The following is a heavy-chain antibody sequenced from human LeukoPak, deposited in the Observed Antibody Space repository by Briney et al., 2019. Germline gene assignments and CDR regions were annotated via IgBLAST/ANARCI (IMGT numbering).Heavy chain of an antibody. CDR2: IYYGGST. CDR1: GGSISSSSYY. V-gene: IGHV4-39*07. J-gene: IGHJ4*02. CDR3: ARVGSYYYDSSGDY. D-gene: IGHD3-22*01. Sequence: SETLSLTCTVSGGSISSSSYYWGWIRQPPGKGLEWIGSIYYGGSTYYNPSLKSRVTISVDTSKNQFSLKLSSVTAADTAVYYCARVGSYYYDSSGDYWGQGTLVTVSS.